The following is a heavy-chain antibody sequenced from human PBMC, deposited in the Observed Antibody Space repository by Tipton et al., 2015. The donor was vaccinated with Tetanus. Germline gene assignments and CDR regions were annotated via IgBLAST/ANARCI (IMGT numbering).Heavy chain of an antibody. CDR2: IDYSGST. CDR3: ARGGTMDY. J-gene: IGHJ4*02. V-gene: IGHV4-61*05. CDR1: GDSIGRTSPY. Sequence: TLSLTCTVSGDSIGRTSPYWGWIRQPPGKGLEWIGYIDYSGSTNYNPSLKSRVSISVDTSKNQFSLKVRSVTTADTAVYYCARGGTMDYWGQGTLVTVSA. D-gene: IGHD1-1*01.